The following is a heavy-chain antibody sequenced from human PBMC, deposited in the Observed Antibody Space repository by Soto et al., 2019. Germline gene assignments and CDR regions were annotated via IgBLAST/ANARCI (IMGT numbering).Heavy chain of an antibody. V-gene: IGHV3-48*03. CDR1: GFTFSSYS. D-gene: IGHD3-9*01. J-gene: IGHJ4*02. Sequence: EVQLVEAGGGLVQPGGSLRLSCVASGFTFSSYSIVWVRQAPGKGLGWVSYIFTTGTTIYYADSEKGRFTVSRDNAKNTLFMLLNRLRADDTAVYYCARDKDWAFDYWGQGTLVTVSS. CDR3: ARDKDWAFDY. CDR2: IFTTGTTI.